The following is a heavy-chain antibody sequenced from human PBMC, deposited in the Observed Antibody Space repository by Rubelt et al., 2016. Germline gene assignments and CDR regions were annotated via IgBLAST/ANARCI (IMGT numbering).Heavy chain of an antibody. Sequence: DVQLVESGGGLVQPGGSLRLSCAASGFTFSSYWMSWVRQAPGKGLEWVANIEQDGSAKYYVDSVKGRFTISRDNAKNSLSLQMIGLRADDTAVYYCATDYLGYWGQGTLVTVSS. V-gene: IGHV3-7*05. CDR2: IEQDGSAK. CDR3: ATDYLGY. J-gene: IGHJ4*02. CDR1: GFTFSSYW.